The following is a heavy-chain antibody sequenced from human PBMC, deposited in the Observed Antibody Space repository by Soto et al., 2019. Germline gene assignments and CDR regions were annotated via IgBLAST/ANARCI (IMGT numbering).Heavy chain of an antibody. D-gene: IGHD1-26*01. V-gene: IGHV4-4*02. Sequence: QVQLQESGPGLVKPSGTLSLTCAVSGGSISSSSSNYWSWVRQPPGKGLEWIGDIYESGSTNYNPSLTSRVTISMDKSKNQFSLKVTSVTAADTAVYYCARDVAGIHWYFDLWGRGTLVTVSS. CDR3: ARDVAGIHWYFDL. J-gene: IGHJ2*01. CDR2: IYESGST. CDR1: GGSISSSSSNY.